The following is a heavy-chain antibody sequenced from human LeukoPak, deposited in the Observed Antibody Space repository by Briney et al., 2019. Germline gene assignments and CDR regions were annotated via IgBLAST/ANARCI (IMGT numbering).Heavy chain of an antibody. Sequence: GGSLRLSCAASGFTFSSYWMSWVRQAPGKGLEWVANIKQDGSEKYYVDSVKARFAISRDNAKNSLYLQMNSLRAEDTAVYYCARDGGGYYDSSGYLNYWGQGTLVTVSS. CDR2: IKQDGSEK. CDR3: ARDGGGYYDSSGYLNY. V-gene: IGHV3-7*01. J-gene: IGHJ4*02. CDR1: GFTFSSYW. D-gene: IGHD3-22*01.